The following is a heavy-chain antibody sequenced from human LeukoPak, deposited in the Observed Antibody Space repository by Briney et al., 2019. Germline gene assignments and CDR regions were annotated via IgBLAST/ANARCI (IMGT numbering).Heavy chain of an antibody. CDR1: GFNFPDYY. CDR3: ARDRGFDY. D-gene: IGHD2-15*01. Sequence: GGSLRLSCAASGFNFPDYYMTWIRQAPGKGPEWLSYISGGSSDTSYADSVKGRFTISRDNAKNSLYLQMNSLRDEDTAVYYCARDRGFDYWGQGTLVTVSS. V-gene: IGHV3-11*06. CDR2: ISGGSSDT. J-gene: IGHJ4*02.